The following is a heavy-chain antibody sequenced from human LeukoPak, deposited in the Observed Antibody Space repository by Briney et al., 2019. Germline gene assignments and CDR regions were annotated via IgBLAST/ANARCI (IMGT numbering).Heavy chain of an antibody. D-gene: IGHD5-18*01. CDR2: IYHSWST. J-gene: IGHJ4*02. CDR1: GDFITKSVW. Sequence: PSETLSLTCAVSGDFITKSVWWIWVRQTPGKGLEWIGDIYHSWSTNSNPSLKSRVTLSLDKSKNQFSLKLSSVTAADTAVYYCARGGSHLWQPFDSWGQGTLVTVSS. CDR3: ARGGSHLWQPFDS. V-gene: IGHV4-4*02.